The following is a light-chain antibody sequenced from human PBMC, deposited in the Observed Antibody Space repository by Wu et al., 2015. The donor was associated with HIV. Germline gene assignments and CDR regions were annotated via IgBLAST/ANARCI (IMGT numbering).Light chain of an antibody. J-gene: IGKJ1*01. CDR2: DTS. CDR3: QQRLNWPPIT. Sequence: EIVLTQSPATLSLSPGDRATVSCRASQSVDRYLAWYQLKPGQPPRLLIYDTSNRATGIPARFSGSGSETDFTLTISSLEPEDFAVYFCQQRLNWPPITFGQGTKGGNET. V-gene: IGKV3-11*01. CDR1: QSVDRY.